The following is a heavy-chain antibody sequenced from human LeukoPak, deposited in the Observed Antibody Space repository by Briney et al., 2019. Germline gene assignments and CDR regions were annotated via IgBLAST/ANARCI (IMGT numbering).Heavy chain of an antibody. V-gene: IGHV5-10-1*01. CDR3: ARQYHYDSSGYPYAFEI. CDR1: GYRFASYW. CDR2: IDPSDSHT. J-gene: IGHJ3*02. D-gene: IGHD3-22*01. Sequence: GESLRISCKGSGYRFASYWISWVRQMPGKGLEWLGRIDPSDSHTNYSPSFQGHVTISGDKSISTAYLQWSSLKASDTAMYYCARQYHYDSSGYPYAFEIWGQGTMVTVSS.